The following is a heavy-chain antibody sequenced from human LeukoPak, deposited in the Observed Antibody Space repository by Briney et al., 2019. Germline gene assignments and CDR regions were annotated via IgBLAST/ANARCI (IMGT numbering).Heavy chain of an antibody. Sequence: GGSLRLSCAAPGFTFSSYSMNWVRQAPGKGLEWVSSISSSSSYIYYADSVKGRFTISRDNAKNSLYLQMNSLRAEDTAVYYCARGERKGYYYDSSGYIPLDYWGQGTLVTVSS. D-gene: IGHD3-22*01. V-gene: IGHV3-21*01. CDR1: GFTFSSYS. J-gene: IGHJ4*02. CDR3: ARGERKGYYYDSSGYIPLDY. CDR2: ISSSSSYI.